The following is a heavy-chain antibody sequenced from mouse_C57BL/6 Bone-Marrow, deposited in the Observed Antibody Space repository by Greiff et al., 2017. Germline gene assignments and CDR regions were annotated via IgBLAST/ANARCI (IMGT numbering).Heavy chain of an antibody. CDR3: ARDYYGSSYLYWYFDV. CDR2: INPSSGYT. V-gene: IGHV1-7*01. J-gene: IGHJ1*03. D-gene: IGHD1-1*01. Sequence: QVQLQQSGAELAKPGASLKLSCKASGYTFTSYWMHWVKQRPGQGLEWIGYINPSSGYTKYNQKFKDKATLTADKSSSTAYMQLSSLTYADSAVYYCARDYYGSSYLYWYFDVWGTGTTVTVSS. CDR1: GYTFTSYW.